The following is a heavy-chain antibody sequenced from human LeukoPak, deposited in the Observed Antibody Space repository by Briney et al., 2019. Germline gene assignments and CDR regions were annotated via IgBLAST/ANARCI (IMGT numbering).Heavy chain of an antibody. J-gene: IGHJ4*02. Sequence: GESLRLSCAVSGYTFNSYALGWVRQAPGKGLEGVSIISGSGGITYYANSVKGRFTISRDSSKNTLFLQVNSLRGEDTAVYYCARDRTRSAYEFDYWGQGTLVTVSS. CDR1: GYTFNSYA. CDR3: ARDRTRSAYEFDY. V-gene: IGHV3-23*01. D-gene: IGHD5-12*01. CDR2: ISGSGGIT.